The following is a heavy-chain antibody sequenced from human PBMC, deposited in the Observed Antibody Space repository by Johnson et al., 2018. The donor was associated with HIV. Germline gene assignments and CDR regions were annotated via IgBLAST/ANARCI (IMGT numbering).Heavy chain of an antibody. Sequence: VQLVESGGGVVRPGGSLRLSCAASGFTFDDYGMSWVRQAPGKGLEWVGRIKRKIEGETTDYAAPVKGRFTISRDDSKNTLYLQMNSLTTEDTAVYYCTTAIVIDAFDIWGQGTMVTVSS. D-gene: IGHD3-16*02. CDR1: GFTFDDYG. J-gene: IGHJ3*02. CDR2: IKRKIEGETT. CDR3: TTAIVIDAFDI. V-gene: IGHV3-15*01.